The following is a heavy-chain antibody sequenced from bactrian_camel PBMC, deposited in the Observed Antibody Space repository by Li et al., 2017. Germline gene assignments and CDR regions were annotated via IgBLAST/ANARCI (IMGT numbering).Heavy chain of an antibody. V-gene: IGHV3S60*01. CDR2: INTDGTT. Sequence: HVQLVESGGGSVQAGGSLRLSCVASGFAVNTVDMGWYRQAPGSECELVSSINTDGTTFHSDYVKGRFTISQDNSKNTVYLTMNSLEPEDTAVYYCMAQTFLDRLPGARFCGGQGTQVTVS. CDR1: GFAVNTVD. D-gene: IGHD7*01. J-gene: IGHJ4*01.